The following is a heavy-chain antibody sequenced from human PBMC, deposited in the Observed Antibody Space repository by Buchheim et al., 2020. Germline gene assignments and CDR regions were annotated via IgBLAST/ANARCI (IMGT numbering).Heavy chain of an antibody. J-gene: IGHJ4*02. CDR3: TTLMKSARLSSDY. D-gene: IGHD6-6*01. CDR1: GFTFTNAW. V-gene: IGHV3-15*01. Sequence: VQLVESGGGVVQPGRSLRLSCAASGFTFTNAWMSWIRQAPGKGLEWVGRIRSSTDGGTTDYAVPVKGRFTISRDDSENTLYLQMNSLKTEDTAVYYCTTLMKSARLSSDYWGQGTL. CDR2: IRSSTDGGTT.